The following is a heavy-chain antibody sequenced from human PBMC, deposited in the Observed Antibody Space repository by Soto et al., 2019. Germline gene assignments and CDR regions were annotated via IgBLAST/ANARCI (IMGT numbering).Heavy chain of an antibody. Sequence: QVQVQQWGAGLLKPSETLSLTCAVYGGSFSDYSWSCIRQPPGKGLEWIGEIDHSGRTNYNPSLRSRVTLSGDTSKNQFSLQMSSVTAEDTAVYYCARLFAVAGNYGGDGAFDIWGQGTMVTVSS. V-gene: IGHV4-34*01. D-gene: IGHD6-19*01. CDR3: ARLFAVAGNYGGDGAFDI. J-gene: IGHJ3*02. CDR1: GGSFSDYS. CDR2: IDHSGRT.